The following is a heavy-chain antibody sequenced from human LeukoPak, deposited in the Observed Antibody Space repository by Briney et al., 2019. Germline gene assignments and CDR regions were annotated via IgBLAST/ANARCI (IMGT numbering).Heavy chain of an antibody. Sequence: SVKVSCKASGGTFSSYVISWVRQAPGQGLEWMGRIIPILGIANYAQKFQGRVTITADKSTSTAYMELSSLRSEDTAVYYCAREYYGSGSYFEEVDVWGQGTTVTVSS. CDR3: AREYYGSGSYFEEVDV. J-gene: IGHJ6*02. V-gene: IGHV1-69*04. CDR1: GGTFSSYV. CDR2: IIPILGIA. D-gene: IGHD3-10*01.